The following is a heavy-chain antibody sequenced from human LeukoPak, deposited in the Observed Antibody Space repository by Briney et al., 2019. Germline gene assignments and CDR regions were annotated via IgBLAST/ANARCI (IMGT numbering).Heavy chain of an antibody. D-gene: IGHD1-26*01. CDR3: ARGLREWELLGVSNFDY. CDR1: RFTFSSYA. V-gene: IGHV3-30-3*01. J-gene: IGHJ4*02. Sequence: GRSLRLSCAASRFTFSSYAMHWVRQAPGKGLEWVAVISYDGSNKYYADSVKGRFTISRDNSKNTLYLQMNSLRAEDTAVYYCARGLREWELLGVSNFDYWGQGTLVTVSS. CDR2: ISYDGSNK.